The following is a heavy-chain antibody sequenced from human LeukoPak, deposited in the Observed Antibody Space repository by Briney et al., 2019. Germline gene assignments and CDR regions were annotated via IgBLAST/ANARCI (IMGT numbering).Heavy chain of an antibody. CDR3: ARGADYYDSSGYAI. D-gene: IGHD3-22*01. J-gene: IGHJ4*02. CDR1: GGSISSYY. V-gene: IGHV4-38-2*02. CDR2: IYHSGST. Sequence: PSETLSLTCTVSGGSISSYYWGWIRQPPGKGLEWIGSIYHSGSTYYNPSLKSRVTISVDTSKNQFSLKLSSVTAADTAVYYCARGADYYDSSGYAIWGQGTLVTVSS.